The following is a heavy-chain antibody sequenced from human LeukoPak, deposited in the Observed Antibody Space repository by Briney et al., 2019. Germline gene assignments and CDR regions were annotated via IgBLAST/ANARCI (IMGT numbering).Heavy chain of an antibody. CDR1: GFTVSSNY. J-gene: IGHJ6*02. Sequence: GGSLRLSCAASGFTVSSNYMSWVRQAPGKGLEWVSVICSGGSTYYADSVKGRFTISRDNSKNTLYLQMNSLRAEDTAVYYCARDFFWSGYYYGMDVWGQGTTVTVSS. CDR3: ARDFFWSGYYYGMDV. V-gene: IGHV3-66*01. D-gene: IGHD3-3*01. CDR2: ICSGGST.